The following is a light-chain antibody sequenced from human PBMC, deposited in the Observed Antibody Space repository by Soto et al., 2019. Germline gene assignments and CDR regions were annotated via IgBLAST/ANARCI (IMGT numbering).Light chain of an antibody. Sequence: QSVLTQSPSASASLGASVKLTCTLSSGHSSYAIAWHQQQPEKGPRYLMKLSSDGSHSKGAGLPDRFSGSSSGAERYLTISSLQSEDEADYYCQTWDTGARVVFGGGTKLTVL. CDR3: QTWDTGARVV. V-gene: IGLV4-69*01. CDR1: SGHSSYA. J-gene: IGLJ2*01. CDR2: LSSDGSH.